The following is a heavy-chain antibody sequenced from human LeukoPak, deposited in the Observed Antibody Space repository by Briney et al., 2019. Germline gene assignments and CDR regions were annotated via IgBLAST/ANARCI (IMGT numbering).Heavy chain of an antibody. CDR1: GFTFDDYA. Sequence: GGSLRLSCAASGFTFDDYAMHWDRQAPGKGLEWVSGISWNSGSIGYADSVKGRFTISRDNAKNSLYLQMNSLRAEDTALYYCAKDLETRYDFWSPFDYWGQGTLVTVSS. J-gene: IGHJ4*02. CDR3: AKDLETRYDFWSPFDY. CDR2: ISWNSGSI. D-gene: IGHD3-3*01. V-gene: IGHV3-9*01.